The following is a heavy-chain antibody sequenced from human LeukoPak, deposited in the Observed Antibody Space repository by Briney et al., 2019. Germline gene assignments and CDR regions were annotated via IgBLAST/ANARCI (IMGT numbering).Heavy chain of an antibody. CDR1: GGSISSSSYY. D-gene: IGHD6-13*01. Sequence: SETLSLTCTVSGGSISSSSYYWGWIRQPPGKGLEWIGETHHSGSTNYNPSLKSRVTISVEKSKNQFSLKLSSVTAADTAVYYCARVAAGTWGGKDYWGQGTLVTVSS. CDR3: ARVAAGTWGGKDY. J-gene: IGHJ4*02. V-gene: IGHV4-39*07. CDR2: THHSGST.